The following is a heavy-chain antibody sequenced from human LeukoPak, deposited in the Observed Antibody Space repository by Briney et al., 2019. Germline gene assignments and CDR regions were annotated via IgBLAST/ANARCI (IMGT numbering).Heavy chain of an antibody. V-gene: IGHV3-73*01. J-gene: IGHJ5*02. CDR3: TRLGSSGWYNWFDP. CDR1: GFTFSGSA. CDR2: IRGKANSYAT. D-gene: IGHD6-19*01. Sequence: GGSLRLSCAASGFTFSGSAMHWVRQASGKGLERVGRIRGKANSYATAYAASVKGRFTISRDDSKNTAYLQMSSLKTEDTAVYYCTRLGSSGWYNWFDPWGQGTLVTVSS.